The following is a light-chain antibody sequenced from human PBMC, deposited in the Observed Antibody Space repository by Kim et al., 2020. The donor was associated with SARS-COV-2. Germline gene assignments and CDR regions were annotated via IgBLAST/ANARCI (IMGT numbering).Light chain of an antibody. J-gene: IGKJ2*01. V-gene: IGKV1-5*03. CDR2: KAS. Sequence: YASIGDRVTITCRASQSISDWLAWYQQKPGKAAKLLIYKASTLESGVPLRFSGSASGTEFTLTISSLQPDDFATYYCQQYSSYSYTFGQGTKLEI. CDR1: QSISDW. CDR3: QQYSSYSYT.